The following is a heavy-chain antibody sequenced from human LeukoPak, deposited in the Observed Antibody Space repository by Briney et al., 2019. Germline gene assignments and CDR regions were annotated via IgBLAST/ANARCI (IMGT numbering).Heavy chain of an antibody. Sequence: GGSLRLSCAASGFTFDDYGMSWVRQAPGKGLEWVSGINWNGGSTGYADSVKGRLTISRDNAKNSLYLQMNSLRAEDTAVYYCAREVDYYYYMDVWGKGTTVTISS. J-gene: IGHJ6*03. CDR2: INWNGGST. CDR1: GFTFDDYG. CDR3: AREVDYYYYMDV. V-gene: IGHV3-20*04.